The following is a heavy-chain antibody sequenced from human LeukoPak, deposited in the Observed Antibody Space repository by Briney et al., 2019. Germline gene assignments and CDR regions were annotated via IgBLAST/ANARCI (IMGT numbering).Heavy chain of an antibody. J-gene: IGHJ4*02. Sequence: PSETLSLTCTVSGGSISRTSYYWGWIRQPPGKGLEWIASVDYSGTTYFNPSLKSRVTMSVDTSKNQFSLKLISVTAADTAVYYCARAMAQSIDYFDYWGQGTLVTVSS. CDR2: VDYSGTT. D-gene: IGHD2-8*01. V-gene: IGHV4-39*07. CDR3: ARAMAQSIDYFDY. CDR1: GGSISRTSYY.